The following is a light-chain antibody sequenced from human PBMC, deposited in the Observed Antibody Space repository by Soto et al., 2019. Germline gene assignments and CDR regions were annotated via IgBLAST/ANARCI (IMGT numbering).Light chain of an antibody. J-gene: IGKJ5*01. V-gene: IGKV1-39*01. CDR3: QQSHSLPIT. Sequence: DIQMTQSPSSLSASVGDTITINCRASHSIDTFLHWYQQKPGKAPKLLIYSASTLQGGVPSRFSGSGAGTYFSLTISSLQAEDSETYYCQQSHSLPITFGQGTRLEI. CDR1: HSIDTF. CDR2: SAS.